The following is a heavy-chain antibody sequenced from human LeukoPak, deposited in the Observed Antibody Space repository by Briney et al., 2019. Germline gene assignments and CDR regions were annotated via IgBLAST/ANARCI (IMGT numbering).Heavy chain of an antibody. CDR3: ANINYYDSSGYSPSFDY. CDR1: GIIFSSYS. Sequence: GGSLRLSCAVSGIIFSSYSMNWVRQAPGKGLEWVSYISSSGSTIYYADSVKGRFTISRDNAKNSLYLQMNSLRAEDTAVYYCANINYYDSSGYSPSFDYWGQGTLVTASS. J-gene: IGHJ4*02. V-gene: IGHV3-48*01. CDR2: ISSSGSTI. D-gene: IGHD3-22*01.